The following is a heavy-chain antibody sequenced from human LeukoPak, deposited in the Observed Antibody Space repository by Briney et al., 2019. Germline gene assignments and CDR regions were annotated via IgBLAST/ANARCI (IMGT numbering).Heavy chain of an antibody. CDR1: GFTFSSYG. J-gene: IGHJ1*01. CDR2: IWYGGSNK. Sequence: PGRSLRLSCAASGFTFSSYGMRWVRQAPGKGLEWVADIWYGGSNKYYGDSVKGRITISRDNSKKTLYLQMNSLRVEDTAVYYCSRGDGYNDAEYLQHWGQGTLVTVS. V-gene: IGHV3-33*01. CDR3: SRGDGYNDAEYLQH. D-gene: IGHD5-24*01.